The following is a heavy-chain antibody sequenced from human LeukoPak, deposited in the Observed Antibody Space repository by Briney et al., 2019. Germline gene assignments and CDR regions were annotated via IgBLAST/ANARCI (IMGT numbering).Heavy chain of an antibody. CDR1: GFTFSDYY. Sequence: GGSLRLSCAASGFTFSDYYMSWIRQAPGKGREWVARIKSNVDGGTIDYAAPVKGRFTISRDDSKNTVFLQMNSLKTEDTAVYYCISGWYFDLWGRGTLVTVSS. V-gene: IGHV3-15*01. J-gene: IGHJ2*01. CDR3: ISGWYFDL. CDR2: IKSNVDGGTI.